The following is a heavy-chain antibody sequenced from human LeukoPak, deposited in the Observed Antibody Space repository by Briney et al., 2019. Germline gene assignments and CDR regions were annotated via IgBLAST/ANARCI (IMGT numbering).Heavy chain of an antibody. J-gene: IGHJ4*02. V-gene: IGHV3-30*19. CDR3: ARDPRRLGELYFDY. CDR2: ISYDGSNK. Sequence: GGSLRLSCAASGFTFSSYGMHWVRQAPGKGLEWVAVISYDGSNKYYADSVKGRFTISRDNSKNTLYLQMNSLRAEDTAVYYCARDPRRLGELYFDYWGQGTLVTVSS. D-gene: IGHD3-16*01. CDR1: GFTFSSYG.